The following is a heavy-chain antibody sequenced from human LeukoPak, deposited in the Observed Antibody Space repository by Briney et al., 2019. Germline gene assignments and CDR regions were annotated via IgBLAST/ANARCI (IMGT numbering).Heavy chain of an antibody. J-gene: IGHJ4*02. CDR1: GFDFSAYA. D-gene: IGHD3-22*01. Sequence: GGSLRLSCVASGFDFSAYAMSWVRQAPGKGLEWVSAISGGGETAYYADSVKGRFTISRDNSENTLYLQMNSLRAEDTAVYYCPRKYDASGYFDYWGRGALVTVSS. CDR2: ISGGGETA. CDR3: PRKYDASGYFDY. V-gene: IGHV3-23*01.